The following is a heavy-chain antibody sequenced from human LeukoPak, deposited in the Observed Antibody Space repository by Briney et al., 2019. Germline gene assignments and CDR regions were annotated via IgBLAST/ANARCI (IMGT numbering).Heavy chain of an antibody. CDR1: GFTFSSYE. D-gene: IGHD3-16*01. CDR2: ISGSDNTI. CDR3: VSAYGGLLDY. J-gene: IGHJ4*02. Sequence: PGGSLRLSCAASGFTFSSYEMNWVRQAPGKGLEGVSYISGSDNTIYYADSVKGRFTISRDNTKNSLYMQMNSLRAEDTAVYYCVSAYGGLLDYWGQGTLVTVSS. V-gene: IGHV3-48*03.